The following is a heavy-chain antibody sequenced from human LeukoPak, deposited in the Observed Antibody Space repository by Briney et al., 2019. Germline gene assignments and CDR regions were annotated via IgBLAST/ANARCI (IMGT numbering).Heavy chain of an antibody. Sequence: AGGPLRLSCAASGFTFSSYAMSWVRQAPGKGLEWVSISSNSGSSTHYAGSVKGRFTISRDNSKDTLYLQMSSLRVEDTAVYYCTIDWREYRMYVWGQGTTVTVSS. J-gene: IGHJ6*02. V-gene: IGHV3-23*01. CDR3: TIDWREYRMYV. CDR2: SSNSGSST. D-gene: IGHD3-10*01. CDR1: GFTFSSYA.